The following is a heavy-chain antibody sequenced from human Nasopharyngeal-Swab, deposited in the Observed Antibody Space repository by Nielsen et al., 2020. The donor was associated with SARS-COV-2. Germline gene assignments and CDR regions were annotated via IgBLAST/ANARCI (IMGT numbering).Heavy chain of an antibody. CDR2: MFYTGTT. CDR3: ARMPYCSGGSCYSMSFDF. Sequence: SETLSLTCTVSGGSITNRSYYWAWIRQPPGKGSEYIGNMFYTGTTFYNPSLKSRVTISVDTSKNQFSLSLSSVTAADTGVYYCARMPYCSGGSCYSMSFDFWGQGTLVAVSS. D-gene: IGHD2-15*01. CDR1: GGSITNRSYY. V-gene: IGHV4-39*01. J-gene: IGHJ4*02.